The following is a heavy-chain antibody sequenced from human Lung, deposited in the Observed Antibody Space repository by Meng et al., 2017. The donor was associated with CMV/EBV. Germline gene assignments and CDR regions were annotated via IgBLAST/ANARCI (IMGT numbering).Heavy chain of an antibody. CDR3: ATDGGAAAGTTPRGP. J-gene: IGHJ5*02. Sequence: SXKISXAASGFTFSSYAMHWVRQAPGKGLEWVAVISYDGSNKYYADSVKGRFTISRDNSKNTLYLQMNSLRAEDTAVYYCATDGGAAAGTTPRGPWGQGTLVXVSS. CDR1: GFTFSSYA. D-gene: IGHD6-13*01. V-gene: IGHV3-30*04. CDR2: ISYDGSNK.